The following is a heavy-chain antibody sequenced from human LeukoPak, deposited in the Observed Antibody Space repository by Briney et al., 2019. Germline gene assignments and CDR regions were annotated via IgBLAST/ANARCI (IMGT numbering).Heavy chain of an antibody. D-gene: IGHD6-13*01. CDR3: ARQYTSSWYWFDP. CDR2: IYTSGGT. V-gene: IGHV4-4*09. CDR1: GGSISSYY. Sequence: SETLSLTCTVSGGSISSYYWSWIREPPGKGLEWIGYIYTSGGTNYNPSLKSRVAISVDTPKNQFSLKLSSVTAADTAVYHCARQYTSSWYWFDPWGQGTLVTVSS. J-gene: IGHJ5*02.